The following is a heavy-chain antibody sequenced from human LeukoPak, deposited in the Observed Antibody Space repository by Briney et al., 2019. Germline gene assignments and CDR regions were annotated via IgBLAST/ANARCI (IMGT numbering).Heavy chain of an antibody. CDR2: IYYSGST. J-gene: IGHJ4*02. D-gene: IGHD3-10*01. CDR3: ARYSGEADFLY. V-gene: IGHV4-59*01. Sequence: SETLSLTCTVSGDSISSYYWSWIRQPPGKGLEWIGYIYYSGSTNYNPSLTSRVTISVDSSKNQFSLKLSSVTAADTAVYYCARYSGEADFLYWPRATELTVSS. CDR1: GDSISSYY.